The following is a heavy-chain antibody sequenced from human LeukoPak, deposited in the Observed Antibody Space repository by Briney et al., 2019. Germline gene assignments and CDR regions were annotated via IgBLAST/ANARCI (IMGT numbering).Heavy chain of an antibody. CDR3: AREHDFLIDYSFDY. CDR2: INAGNGNT. Sequence: ASVKVSCKASGYTFTTYSIFWVRQAPGQGLEWMGWINAGNGNTKYSQKLQGRVTITRDTSANTAYVELSSLRSEDTAVYYCAREHDFLIDYSFDYWGQGTLVTVSS. CDR1: GYTFTTYS. J-gene: IGHJ4*02. V-gene: IGHV1-3*01. D-gene: IGHD3-3*01.